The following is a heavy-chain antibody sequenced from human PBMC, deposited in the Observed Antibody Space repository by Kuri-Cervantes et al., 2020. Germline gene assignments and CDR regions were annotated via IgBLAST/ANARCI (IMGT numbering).Heavy chain of an antibody. CDR3: AKSFGWYFDY. CDR1: GFTLSRFW. Sequence: GESLKISCAASGFTLSRFWMSWVRQAPGKGLEWVSNINQDGSEKWYEDSAKGRFTISRDNAVNSLYLQMNSLRAEDTAVYYCAKSFGWYFDYWGQGTLVTVSS. D-gene: IGHD6-19*01. J-gene: IGHJ4*02. V-gene: IGHV3-7*01. CDR2: INQDGSEK.